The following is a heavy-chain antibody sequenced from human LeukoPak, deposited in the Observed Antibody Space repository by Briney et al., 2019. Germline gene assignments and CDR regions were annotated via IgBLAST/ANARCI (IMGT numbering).Heavy chain of an antibody. J-gene: IGHJ3*02. CDR1: GFTFGDRY. CDR2: ISTSDRRV. CDR3: ARDRAVGASDSYDI. Sequence: PGGSLRLSCIASGFTFGDRYMAWIRQRPGKGLEWLSYISTSDRRVYLADSVKGRFTASRDDARKSLFLQMNSLRPDDTAVYYCARDRAVGASDSYDIWGPGTMVIVSS. D-gene: IGHD4-23*01. V-gene: IGHV3-11*04.